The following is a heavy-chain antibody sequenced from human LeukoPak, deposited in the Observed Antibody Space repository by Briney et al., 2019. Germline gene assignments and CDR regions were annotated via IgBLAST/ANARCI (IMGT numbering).Heavy chain of an antibody. D-gene: IGHD1-26*01. CDR2: VSAHNGKT. CDR3: ARGGTFYPSIDY. CDR1: GYTFTTSY. V-gene: IGHV1-18*01. Sequence: ASVKVSCKASGYTFTTSYINWVRQAPGQGLEWMGWVSAHNGKTSYAQRFQGRVTMTTDSSTSTAYMDLASLRSDDTAVYYCARGGTFYPSIDYWGQGTLVTVSS. J-gene: IGHJ4*02.